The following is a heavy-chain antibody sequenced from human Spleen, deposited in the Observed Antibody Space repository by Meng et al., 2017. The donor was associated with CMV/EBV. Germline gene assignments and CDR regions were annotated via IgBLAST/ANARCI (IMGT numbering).Heavy chain of an antibody. D-gene: IGHD3-3*01. CDR3: ARVLKDFWGDYYTAFDS. CDR2: IIPILGIA. CDR1: GGTFSSYA. Sequence: SVKVSCKASGGTFSSYAISWVRQAPGQGLEWMGGIIPILGIANYAQKFQGRVTMTRDTSISTAYMELSRLRSDDTAVYYCARVLKDFWGDYYTAFDSWGQGTLVTVSS. V-gene: IGHV1-69*10. J-gene: IGHJ4*02.